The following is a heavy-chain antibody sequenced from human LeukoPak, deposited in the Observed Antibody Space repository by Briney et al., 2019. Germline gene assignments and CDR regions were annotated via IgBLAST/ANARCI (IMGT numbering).Heavy chain of an antibody. CDR2: ISGSSTYI. Sequence: PGGSLRLSCAASGFTFSSYVMSWVRQAPGKGLEWVSSISGSSTYIYYADSLKGRFTISRDNAKNSLYLQMNSLRAEDTAVYYCARASMVRGIPASFDYWGQGTLVTVSS. D-gene: IGHD3-10*01. CDR3: ARASMVRGIPASFDY. J-gene: IGHJ4*02. CDR1: GFTFSSYV. V-gene: IGHV3-21*01.